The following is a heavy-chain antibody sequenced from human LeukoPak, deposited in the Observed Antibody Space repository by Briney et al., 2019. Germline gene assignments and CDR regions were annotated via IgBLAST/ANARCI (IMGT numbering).Heavy chain of an antibody. V-gene: IGHV3-73*01. D-gene: IGHD2-2*01. CDR1: GFTFSGSA. J-gene: IGHJ4*02. CDR2: IRSKANSYAT. Sequence: GGSLRLSCAASGFTFSGSAMHWVRQASGKGLEWVGRIRSKANSYATAYAASVKGRFTISRDDSKNTAYLQMNSLKTEDTAVYYCAKTARDIVVVPDAIFDFWGQGTLVTVSS. CDR3: AKTARDIVVVPDAIFDF.